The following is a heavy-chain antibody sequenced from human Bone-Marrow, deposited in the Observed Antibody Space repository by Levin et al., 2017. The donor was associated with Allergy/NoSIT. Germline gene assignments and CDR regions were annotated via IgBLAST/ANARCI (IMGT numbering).Heavy chain of an antibody. Sequence: GESLKISCAASGFTLNNYHMDWVRQAPGRGLEWVSYISSGSDRILYADSVEGRFTISRDNAKNSLYLQMNSLRAEDTALYYCVRDNGGGYAMDGWGQGTTVTVSS. CDR3: VRDNGGGYAMDG. CDR1: GFTLNNYH. V-gene: IGHV3-48*04. D-gene: IGHD2-2*01. J-gene: IGHJ6*02. CDR2: ISSGSDRI.